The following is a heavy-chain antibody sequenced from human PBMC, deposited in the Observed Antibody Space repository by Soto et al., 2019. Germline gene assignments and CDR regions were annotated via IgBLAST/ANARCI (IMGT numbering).Heavy chain of an antibody. CDR2: FYHSGTT. D-gene: IGHD2-8*01. V-gene: IGHV4-59*01. Sequence: SETLSLTYTVSGDSIKNYFWSWVRQPPGKGLEWIGHFYHSGTTNYSPALKSRVTISIDQSKNQFSLRLNSVTAADTAVYFCARDPGYCTNGVCPIFDFWGQGIPVTVSS. CDR3: ARDPGYCTNGVCPIFDF. J-gene: IGHJ4*02. CDR1: GDSIKNYF.